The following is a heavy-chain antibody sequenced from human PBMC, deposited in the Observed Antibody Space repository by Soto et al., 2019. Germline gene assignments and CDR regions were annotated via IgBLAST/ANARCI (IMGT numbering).Heavy chain of an antibody. CDR2: ISSSAATI. Sequence: QVQLVESGGGLVKPGGSLRLSCAASGFTFSDYYMSWIRQAPGKGLEWVSYISSSAATIYYADSVKGRFTISRDNTKNSLYLQMNSLRAEDSAVYYCASTGYCSRGSCSAIYYYYGMDVWGQGTTVTVSS. CDR3: ASTGYCSRGSCSAIYYYYGMDV. J-gene: IGHJ6*02. V-gene: IGHV3-11*01. CDR1: GFTFSDYY. D-gene: IGHD2-15*01.